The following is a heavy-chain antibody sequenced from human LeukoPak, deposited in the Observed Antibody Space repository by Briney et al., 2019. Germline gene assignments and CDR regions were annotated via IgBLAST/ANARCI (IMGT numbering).Heavy chain of an antibody. CDR3: ARGPYSYDSSGAFDI. CDR1: GGSFSVYY. CDR2: ISHSGII. J-gene: IGHJ3*02. V-gene: IGHV4-34*01. D-gene: IGHD3-22*01. Sequence: SETLSLTCAVYGGSFSVYYWSWIRQPPGKGLEWIGEISHSGIINYNPSLKSRVTISVDTSKNQFSLKLSSVTAADTAVYFCARGPYSYDSSGAFDIWGQGTMVTVSS.